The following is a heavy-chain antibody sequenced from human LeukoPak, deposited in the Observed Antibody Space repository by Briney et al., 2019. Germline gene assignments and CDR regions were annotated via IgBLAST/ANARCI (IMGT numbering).Heavy chain of an antibody. Sequence: ASVKVSCTASGYTFTGYYLHWVRQAPGQGPEWMGRINPNSGSTNYAQKFQGRVTMTRDTSINTAYMELSRLRSDDTAVYYCARETKVEWLLIFDYWGQGTLVTVSS. CDR1: GYTFTGYY. J-gene: IGHJ4*02. D-gene: IGHD3-3*01. CDR2: INPNSGST. V-gene: IGHV1-2*06. CDR3: ARETKVEWLLIFDY.